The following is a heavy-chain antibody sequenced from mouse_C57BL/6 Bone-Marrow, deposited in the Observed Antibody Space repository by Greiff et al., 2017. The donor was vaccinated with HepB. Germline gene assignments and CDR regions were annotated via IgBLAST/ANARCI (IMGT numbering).Heavy chain of an antibody. CDR2: ISSGGSYT. V-gene: IGHV5-6*01. Sequence: EVMLVESGGDLVKPGGSLKLSCAASGFTFSSYGMSWVRQTPDKRLEWVATISSGGSYTYYPDSVKGRFTISRDNAKNTLYLQMSSLKSEDTAMYYCARSWAYDYFDYWGQGTTLTVSS. CDR1: GFTFSSYG. D-gene: IGHD2-3*01. CDR3: ARSWAYDYFDY. J-gene: IGHJ2*01.